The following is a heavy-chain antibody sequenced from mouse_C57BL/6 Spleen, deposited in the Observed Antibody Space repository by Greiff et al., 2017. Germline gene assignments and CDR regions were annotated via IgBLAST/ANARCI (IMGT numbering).Heavy chain of an antibody. Sequence: VQLQQSGPELVKPGASVKISCKASGYSFTDYNMNWVKQSNGKSLEWIGVINPNYGTTSYNQKFKGKATLTVDQSSITAFMQLNSLTSEDSAFYSCARPAYDGGVGLDYWGQCTTLTFSS. J-gene: IGHJ2*01. V-gene: IGHV1-39*01. CDR1: GYSFTDYN. D-gene: IGHD2-12*01. CDR3: ARPAYDGGVGLDY. CDR2: INPNYGTT.